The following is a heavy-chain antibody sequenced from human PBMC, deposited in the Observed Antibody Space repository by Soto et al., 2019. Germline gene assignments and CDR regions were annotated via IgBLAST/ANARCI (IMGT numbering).Heavy chain of an antibody. D-gene: IGHD2-8*02. CDR1: GGSINSGGYS. CDR3: ARDKITGLFDY. J-gene: IGHJ4*02. Sequence: SETLSLTCAVSGGSINSGGYSWSWIRQPPGKGLEWIGHIHHSGSTYQNPSLKSRVTISVDRSKNQFSLRLTSVTAADTAVYYCARDKITGLFDYWGQGTLVTVSS. V-gene: IGHV4-30-2*01. CDR2: IHHSGST.